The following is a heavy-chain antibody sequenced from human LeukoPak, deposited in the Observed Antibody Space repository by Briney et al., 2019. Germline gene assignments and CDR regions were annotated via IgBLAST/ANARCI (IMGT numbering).Heavy chain of an antibody. J-gene: IGHJ4*02. V-gene: IGHV3-23*01. CDR3: ARGGGTYDY. Sequence: PGGSLRLSCAASGFTFSSYAMSWVRQAPGKGLEWVSGISGSGGSTYYADSVKGRFTISRDNAKDSLYLQMNSLRVEDTAVYYCARGGGTYDYWGQGTLVTVFS. CDR1: GFTFSSYA. CDR2: ISGSGGST. D-gene: IGHD3/OR15-3a*01.